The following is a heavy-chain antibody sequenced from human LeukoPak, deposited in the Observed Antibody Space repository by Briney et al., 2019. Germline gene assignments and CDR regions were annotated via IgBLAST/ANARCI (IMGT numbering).Heavy chain of an antibody. CDR2: ISPTGSTT. Sequence: GGSLRLSCTASGFSFSGHWMHWARQLPGKGLVWVSRISPTGSTTSYADSVKGRLTVSRDNAKNPLYLQVNNLRAEHTAVYYCARGPNSNWSGLDFCDQRTLLTVSS. CDR3: ARGPNSNWSGLDF. J-gene: IGHJ4*02. D-gene: IGHD6-6*01. CDR1: GFSFSGHW. V-gene: IGHV3-74*01.